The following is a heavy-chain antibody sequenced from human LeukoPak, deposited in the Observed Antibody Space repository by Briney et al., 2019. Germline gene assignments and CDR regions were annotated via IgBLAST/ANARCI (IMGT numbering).Heavy chain of an antibody. CDR1: GGTFSSYA. V-gene: IGHV1-69*06. J-gene: IGHJ3*02. Sequence: SVKVSCKASGGTFSSYAISWVRQAPGQGLEWMGGIIPIFGTANYAQKFQGRVTMTEDTSTDTAYMELSSLRSEDTAVYYCATVKLRIAAARDAFDIWGQGTMVTVSS. D-gene: IGHD6-13*01. CDR3: ATVKLRIAAARDAFDI. CDR2: IIPIFGTA.